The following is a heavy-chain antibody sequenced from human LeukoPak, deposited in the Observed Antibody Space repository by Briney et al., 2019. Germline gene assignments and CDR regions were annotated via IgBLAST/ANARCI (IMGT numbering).Heavy chain of an antibody. V-gene: IGHV4-61*03. CDR1: GGSLISTTYY. D-gene: IGHD3-9*01. J-gene: IGHJ4*02. Sequence: PSETLSLTCTVSGGSLISTTYYWSWIRQPPGTGLEWLGYIYHSGSTNYNSSLKSRVTMSVDTSKNHFSLKLSSVTAADTAVYYCATIPATGYSSLFDYWGQGTLVTVSS. CDR3: ATIPATGYSSLFDY. CDR2: IYHSGST.